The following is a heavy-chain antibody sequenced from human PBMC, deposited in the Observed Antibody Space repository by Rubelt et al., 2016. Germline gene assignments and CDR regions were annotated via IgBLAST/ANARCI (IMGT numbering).Heavy chain of an antibody. J-gene: IGHJ3*02. CDR1: GCSFTSYW. Sequence: EVQLVQSGAEVKKPGESLKISCKGSGCSFTSYWIGWVRQMPGKGLEWMWIIFSCASVTRYNPSFQVQVTISADKSISTAYLKWSSLKASDTAMYYCARHGQVQSGDAFDIWGQGTMVTVSS. CDR2: IFSCASVT. V-gene: IGHV5-51*01. CDR3: ARHGQVQSGDAFDI. D-gene: IGHD1-26*01.